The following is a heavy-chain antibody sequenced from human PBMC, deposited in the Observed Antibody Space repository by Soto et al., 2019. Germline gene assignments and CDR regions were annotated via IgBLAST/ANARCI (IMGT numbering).Heavy chain of an antibody. CDR1: GGSISSSSYY. CDR3: ASETSMFAAAPGYYYYGMDV. D-gene: IGHD3-10*02. CDR2: IYYSGST. Sequence: PSETLSLTCTVSGGSISSSSYYWGWIRQPPGKGLEWIGSIYYSGSTYYNPSLKSRVTISVDTSKNQFSLKLSSVTAADTAVYYCASETSMFAAAPGYYYYGMDVWGQGTTVTVSS. V-gene: IGHV4-39*01. J-gene: IGHJ6*02.